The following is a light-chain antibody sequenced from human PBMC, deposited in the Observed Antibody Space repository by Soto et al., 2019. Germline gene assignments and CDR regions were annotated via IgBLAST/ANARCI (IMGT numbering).Light chain of an antibody. V-gene: IGKV1-33*01. Sequence: DLQMTQSPSSLSAFVGDSITITCQASQDIKNYLNWYQHKPGKAHKLLIYDAFKSDTGVPSRFSGSGSGTDFTFTINNLQPEDIATYFCQQYDSLPPTFGGGTRV. CDR1: QDIKNY. CDR3: QQYDSLPPT. CDR2: DAF. J-gene: IGKJ4*01.